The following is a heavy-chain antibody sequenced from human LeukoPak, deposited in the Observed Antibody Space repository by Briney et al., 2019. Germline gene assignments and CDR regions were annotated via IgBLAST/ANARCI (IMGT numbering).Heavy chain of an antibody. J-gene: IGHJ4*02. CDR3: ARDQRPDYEILIGFYHFDY. V-gene: IGHV3-53*04. CDR2: IYSGGST. D-gene: IGHD3-9*01. CDR1: GFTVSSNY. Sequence: GGSLRLSCAASGFTVSSNYMSWVRQAPGKGLEWVSVIYSGGSTYYADSVKGRFTISRHNSKNTLYLQMNSLRAEDTAVYYCARDQRPDYEILIGFYHFDYWGQGTLVTVSS.